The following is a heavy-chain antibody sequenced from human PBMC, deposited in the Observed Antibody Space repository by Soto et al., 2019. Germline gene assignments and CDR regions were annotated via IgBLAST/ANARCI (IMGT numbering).Heavy chain of an antibody. J-gene: IGHJ6*02. CDR3: ARALLWFGDLDV. V-gene: IGHV4-34*01. CDR2: INHSGST. D-gene: IGHD3-10*01. CDR1: GGSFSGYY. Sequence: SDTLSLTCAVYGGSFSGYYWSWIRQPPGKGLEWIGEINHSGSTNYNPSLKSRVTISVDTSKNQFSLKLSSVTAADTAVYYCARALLWFGDLDVWGQGTTVTVSS.